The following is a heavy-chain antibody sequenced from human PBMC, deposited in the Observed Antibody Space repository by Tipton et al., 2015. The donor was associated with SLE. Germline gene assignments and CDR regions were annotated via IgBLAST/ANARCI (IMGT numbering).Heavy chain of an antibody. CDR1: GDSISNVGYY. V-gene: IGHV4-31*03. D-gene: IGHD2-15*01. CDR2: IYYSGSTD. CDR3: ARSSGDSLYYFNY. J-gene: IGHJ4*02. Sequence: TLSLTCTVSGDSISNVGYYWSWIRQHPGKGLEWIGCIYYSGSTDYYDPSLESRVSISVDRSKNHLTLMLTSVTAADTAVYYCARSSGDSLYYFNYWGQGALVTVSS.